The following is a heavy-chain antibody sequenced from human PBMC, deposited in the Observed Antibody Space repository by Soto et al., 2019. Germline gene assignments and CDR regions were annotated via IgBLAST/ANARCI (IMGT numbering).Heavy chain of an antibody. Sequence: QLQLQESGPGLVKPSETLSLTCTVSGGSISSSSYYWGWIRQPPGKGLEWIGRIYYRGSTYYNPSHKSRGTRPGDTAKDQVPRKQSSVTAADTGVDYCARGKECCYYHYYRDVWGKGTTVTGSS. J-gene: IGHJ6*03. CDR1: GGSISSSSYY. D-gene: IGHD3-3*01. V-gene: IGHV4-39*01. CDR3: ARGKECCYYHYYRDV. CDR2: IYYRGST.